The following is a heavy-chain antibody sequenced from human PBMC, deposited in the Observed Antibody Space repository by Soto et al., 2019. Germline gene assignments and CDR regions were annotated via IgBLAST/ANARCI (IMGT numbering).Heavy chain of an antibody. CDR1: AYRCTGYY. Sequence: VKVSLQGSAYRCTGYYSHWVRQAPAQGREWMGWINPNSGGTNYAQKFQGRVTMTRDTSISTDYMELSRLRSDDTAVYYCASHQKTGTKFWGVAYYYGMDVWGQGTTVTVSS. CDR2: INPNSGGT. J-gene: IGHJ6*02. CDR3: ASHQKTGTKFWGVAYYYGMDV. V-gene: IGHV1-2*02. D-gene: IGHD1-7*01.